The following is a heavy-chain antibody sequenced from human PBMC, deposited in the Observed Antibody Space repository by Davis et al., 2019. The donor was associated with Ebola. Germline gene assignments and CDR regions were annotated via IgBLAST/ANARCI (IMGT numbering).Heavy chain of an antibody. CDR1: GFTFSSYS. CDR2: ISSSSSYI. CDR3: ARDGAVTKGGSFDY. J-gene: IGHJ4*02. V-gene: IGHV3-21*01. D-gene: IGHD4-17*01. Sequence: PGGSLRLSCAASGFTFSSYSMNWVRQAPGKGLEWVSSISSSSSYIYYADSVKGRFTISRDNAKNSLYLQMNSLRAEDTAVYYCARDGAVTKGGSFDYWGQGTLVTVSS.